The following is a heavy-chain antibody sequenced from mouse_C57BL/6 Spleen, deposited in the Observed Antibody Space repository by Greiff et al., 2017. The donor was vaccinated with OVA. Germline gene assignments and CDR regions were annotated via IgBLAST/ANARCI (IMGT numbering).Heavy chain of an antibody. CDR3: ASYSNYSWFAY. V-gene: IGHV1-19*01. D-gene: IGHD2-5*01. Sequence: SGPVLVKPGASVKMSCKASGYTFTDYYMNWVKQSHGKSLEWIGVINPYNGGTSYNQKFKGKATLTVDKSSSTAYMELNSLTSEDSAVYYCASYSNYSWFAYWGQGTLVTVSA. J-gene: IGHJ3*01. CDR2: INPYNGGT. CDR1: GYTFTDYY.